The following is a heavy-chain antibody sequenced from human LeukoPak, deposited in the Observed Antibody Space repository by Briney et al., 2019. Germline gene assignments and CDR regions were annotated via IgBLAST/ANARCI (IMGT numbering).Heavy chain of an antibody. D-gene: IGHD6-13*01. V-gene: IGHV1-69*04. CDR3: ARDVGSSWYN. Sequence: SVKVSCKASGGTFSSYAISWVRQAPGQGLEWMGRIIPIFGIANYAQKFQGRVTVTADKSTSTAYMELSSLRSEDTAVYYCARDVGSSWYNWGQGTLVTVSS. J-gene: IGHJ4*02. CDR2: IIPIFGIA. CDR1: GGTFSSYA.